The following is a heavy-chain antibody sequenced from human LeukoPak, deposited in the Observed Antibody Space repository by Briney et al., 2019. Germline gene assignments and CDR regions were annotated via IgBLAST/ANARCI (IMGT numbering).Heavy chain of an antibody. D-gene: IGHD1-26*01. CDR2: IYHSGST. V-gene: IGHV4-38-2*01. Sequence: PSETLSLTCAVSGYSISSGYYRGWIRQPPGKGLEWIGSIYHSGSTYYNPSLKSRVTISVDTSKNQFSLKLSSVTAADTAVYYCARGGGVGATYDYWGQGTLVTVSS. J-gene: IGHJ4*02. CDR1: GYSISSGYY. CDR3: ARGGGVGATYDY.